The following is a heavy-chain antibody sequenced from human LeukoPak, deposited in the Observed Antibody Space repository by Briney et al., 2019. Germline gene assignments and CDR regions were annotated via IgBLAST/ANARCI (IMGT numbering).Heavy chain of an antibody. J-gene: IGHJ6*03. CDR1: GGSISSYY. CDR3: ARERTTVDALSYYYYYYMDV. CDR2: IYTSGST. D-gene: IGHD4-17*01. V-gene: IGHV4-4*07. Sequence: PSETLSLTCTVSGGSISSYYWSWIRQPAGKGLEWIGHIYTSGSTNYNPSLKSRVTMSVDTSKNQFSLKLSSVTAADTAVYYCARERTTVDALSYYYYYYMDVWGKGTTVTVSS.